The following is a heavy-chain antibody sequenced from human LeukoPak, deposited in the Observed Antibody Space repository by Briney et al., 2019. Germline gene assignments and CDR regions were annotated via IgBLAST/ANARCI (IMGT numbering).Heavy chain of an antibody. CDR3: HYDSSGIVDAFDI. D-gene: IGHD3-22*01. Sequence: PSETLSLTCAVYGGSFSGYYWSWIRQPPGKGLEWIGEINHSGSTNYNPSLKSRVTISVDTSKNQFPLKLSSVTAADTAVYYCHYDSSGIVDAFDIWGQGTMVTVSS. CDR2: INHSGST. J-gene: IGHJ3*02. CDR1: GGSFSGYY. V-gene: IGHV4-34*01.